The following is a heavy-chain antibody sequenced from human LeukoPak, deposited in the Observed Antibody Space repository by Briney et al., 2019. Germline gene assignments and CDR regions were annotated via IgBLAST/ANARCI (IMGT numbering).Heavy chain of an antibody. J-gene: IGHJ4*02. CDR3: ARAGTAMSTLDY. CDR2: IIPIFGTA. Sequence: SVKVSCKASGGTFSSYAISWVQQAPGQGLEWMGGIIPIFGTANYAQKFQGRVTITADESTSTAYMELSSLRSEDTAVYYCARAGTAMSTLDYWGQGTLVTVSS. CDR1: GGTFSSYA. V-gene: IGHV1-69*13. D-gene: IGHD5-18*01.